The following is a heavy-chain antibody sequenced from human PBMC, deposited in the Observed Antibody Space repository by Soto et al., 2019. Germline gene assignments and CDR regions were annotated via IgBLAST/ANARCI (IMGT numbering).Heavy chain of an antibody. CDR1: GGSFSGYY. CDR2: INHSGST. CDR3: ARAKSINWNLRYYFDS. J-gene: IGHJ4*02. Sequence: QVQLQQWGAGLLKHSETLSLTCAVYGGSFSGYYWSCIRQPPGKGLEWMGEINHSGSTNYNPSLKSRVTISVDTSKNQFSLKLSSVTAADTAGYYCARAKSINWNLRYYFDSWGQGTLVTVSS. D-gene: IGHD1-7*01. V-gene: IGHV4-34*01.